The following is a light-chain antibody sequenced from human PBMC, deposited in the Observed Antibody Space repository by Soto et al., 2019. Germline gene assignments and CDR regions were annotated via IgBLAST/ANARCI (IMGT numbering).Light chain of an antibody. J-gene: IGKJ3*01. V-gene: IGKV3-20*01. CDR3: QHYSSSPPEFT. CDR2: GAS. Sequence: EIVLTQSPGTLSLSPGERATLSCRASQSVSSNYLAWYQQRPGQAPRLLIFGASYRATGIPDRFSGSGSGTDFTLTISRLEPEDFAVYYCQHYSSSPPEFTFGPGTIVDNK. CDR1: QSVSSNY.